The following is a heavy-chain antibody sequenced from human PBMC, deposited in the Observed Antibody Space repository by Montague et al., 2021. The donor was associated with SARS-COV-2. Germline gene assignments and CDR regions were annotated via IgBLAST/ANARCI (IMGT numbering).Heavy chain of an antibody. V-gene: IGHV3-48*04. Sequence: SLRLSCAASGFTFSSYNMNWVRQAPGKVLEWLSYINNDNTATYXXXSXKGRFTISRDNAKNSLYLQMNSLRAEDTAVYYCARDSRSSGLPFNWGQGTLVIVSS. J-gene: IGHJ4*02. CDR2: INNDNTAT. CDR3: ARDSRSSGLPFN. CDR1: GFTFSSYN. D-gene: IGHD6-19*01.